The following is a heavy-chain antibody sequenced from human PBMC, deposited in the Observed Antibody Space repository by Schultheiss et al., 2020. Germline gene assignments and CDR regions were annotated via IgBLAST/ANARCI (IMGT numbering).Heavy chain of an antibody. J-gene: IGHJ4*02. D-gene: IGHD3-10*01. V-gene: IGHV4-39*02. CDR3: ARDPFYGSGRKSKFDY. CDR2: IYYSGST. CDR1: GGSISSSSYY. Sequence: SETLSLTCTVSGGSISSSSYYWGWIRQPPGKGLEWIGSIYYSGSTYYNPSLKSRVTISVDTSKNQFSLKLSSVTAADTAVYYCARDPFYGSGRKSKFDYWGQGTLVTVSS.